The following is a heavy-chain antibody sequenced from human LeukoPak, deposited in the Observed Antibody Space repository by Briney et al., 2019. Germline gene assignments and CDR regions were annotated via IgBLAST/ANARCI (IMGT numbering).Heavy chain of an antibody. CDR3: ARSLRGYYDTLTGYYRPAHFDY. CDR2: IYYSGST. CDR1: GGSISPYY. Sequence: KPSETLSLTCTVSGGSISPYYWSWIRQPPGKGLEWIGYIYYSGSTNYNPSLKSRVTISVDTSKNQFSLKLSSVTAADTAVYYCARSLRGYYDTLTGYYRPAHFDYWGQGTLVTVSS. V-gene: IGHV4-59*01. J-gene: IGHJ4*02. D-gene: IGHD3-9*01.